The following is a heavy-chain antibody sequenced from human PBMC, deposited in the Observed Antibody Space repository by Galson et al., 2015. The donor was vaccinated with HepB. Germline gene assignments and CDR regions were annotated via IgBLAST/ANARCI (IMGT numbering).Heavy chain of an antibody. CDR3: ARGYRGWSHFLDY. CDR1: GFTFSSYD. D-gene: IGHD6-19*01. Sequence: SLRLSCAASGFTFSSYDIHWVRQAPGKGLEWVSAIGTADDTYYPGSVKGRFTISRENANNSSYLQMNSLRAGDTAVYYCARGYRGWSHFLDYWGLGTLVTVSS. V-gene: IGHV3-13*01. J-gene: IGHJ4*02. CDR2: IGTADDT.